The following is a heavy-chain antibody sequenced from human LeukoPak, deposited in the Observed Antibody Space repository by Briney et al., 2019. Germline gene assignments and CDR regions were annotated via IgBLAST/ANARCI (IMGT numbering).Heavy chain of an antibody. CDR1: GYTFTSYD. V-gene: IGHV1-18*01. CDR2: MNPNSGNT. CDR3: ARDVRSGQLSPLNPLDY. J-gene: IGHJ4*02. D-gene: IGHD3-3*01. Sequence: GASVKVSCKASGYTFTSYDINWVRQATGQGLEWMGWMNPNSGNTNYAQKLQGRVTMTTDTSTSTAYMELRSLRSDDTAVYYCARDVRSGQLSPLNPLDYWGQGTLVTVSS.